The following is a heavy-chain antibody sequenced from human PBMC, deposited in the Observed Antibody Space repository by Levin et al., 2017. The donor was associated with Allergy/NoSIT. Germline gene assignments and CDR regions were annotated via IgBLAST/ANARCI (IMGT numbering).Heavy chain of an antibody. CDR1: GFTFSNSG. V-gene: IGHV3-30*18. J-gene: IGHJ4*02. Sequence: GGSLRLSCAASGFTFSNSGMHWVRQAPGKGLEWVAVISSDEINEYYADSVKGRFTISRDNSKNTLYLQLNSLRPEDTAVYYCAKDGPPGWVFDYWGQGTLVTVSS. CDR3: AKDGPPGWVFDY. D-gene: IGHD6-19*01. CDR2: ISSDEINE.